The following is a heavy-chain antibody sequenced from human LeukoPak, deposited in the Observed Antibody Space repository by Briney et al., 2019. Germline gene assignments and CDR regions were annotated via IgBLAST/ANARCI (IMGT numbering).Heavy chain of an antibody. CDR3: ARDPKYSSSWYGYYYYMDV. D-gene: IGHD6-13*01. V-gene: IGHV3-21*01. CDR1: GFTFSSYS. CDR2: ISSSSSYI. J-gene: IGHJ6*03. Sequence: GGSLRLSCAASGFTFSSYSMNWVRQAPGKGLEWVSSISSSSSYIYYADSVKGRFTISRDNAKNSLYLQMNSLRAEDTAVYYCARDPKYSSSWYGYYYYMDVWGKGTTVTVSS.